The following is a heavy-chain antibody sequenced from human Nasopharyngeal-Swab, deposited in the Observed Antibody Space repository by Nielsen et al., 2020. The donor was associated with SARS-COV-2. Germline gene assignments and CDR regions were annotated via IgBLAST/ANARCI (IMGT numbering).Heavy chain of an antibody. CDR1: GFTFGTYA. CDR2: TEIGGTT. V-gene: IGHV3-53*01. Sequence: GESLKISCAASGFTFGTYAMTWVRQAPGKGLEWVSVTEIGGTTHYADSVKGRFSISRDSSTNTLYLQMNNVRAEDTAVYYCARDLGGGYCTTTNCPGSWGQGTLVTV. J-gene: IGHJ1*01. D-gene: IGHD2-2*01. CDR3: ARDLGGGYCTTTNCPGS.